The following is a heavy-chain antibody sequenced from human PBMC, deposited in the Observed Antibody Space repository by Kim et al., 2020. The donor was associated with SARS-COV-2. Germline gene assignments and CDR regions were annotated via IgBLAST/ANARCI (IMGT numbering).Heavy chain of an antibody. CDR3: ASGIAVAVDYYYGMDV. D-gene: IGHD6-19*01. CDR2: INTNTGNP. CDR1: GYTFTSYA. V-gene: IGHV7-4-1*02. J-gene: IGHJ6*02. Sequence: ASVKVSCKASGYTFTSYAMNWVRQAPGQGLEWMGWINTNTGNPTYAQGFTGRFVFSLDTSVSTAYLQISSLKAEDTAVYYCASGIAVAVDYYYGMDVWGQGTTVTVSS.